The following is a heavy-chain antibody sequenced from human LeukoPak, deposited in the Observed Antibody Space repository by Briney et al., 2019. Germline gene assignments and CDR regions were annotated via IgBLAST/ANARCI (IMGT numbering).Heavy chain of an antibody. CDR3: ARGDRYYDTSGYRSFDH. Sequence: GSSVKVSCKASGGTFSSYAISWVRQAPGQGLEWMGGIIPIFGTANYAQKFQGRVTITTDESTSTAYMELSSLRSEDTAVYYCARGDRYYDTSGYRSFDHWGQGTQVTVSS. V-gene: IGHV1-69*05. CDR2: IIPIFGTA. CDR1: GGTFSSYA. D-gene: IGHD3-22*01. J-gene: IGHJ4*02.